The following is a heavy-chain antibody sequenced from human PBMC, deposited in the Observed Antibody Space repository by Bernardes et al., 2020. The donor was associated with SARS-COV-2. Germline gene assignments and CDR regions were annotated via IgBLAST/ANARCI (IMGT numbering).Heavy chain of an antibody. CDR3: ARSRDYGDFGGILRGYYFDY. CDR1: GYSFSSYA. Sequence: GGSLRLSCAASGYSFSSYAMTWVHQAPGKGLEWVSAISGSAGSTYYADSLKGRFTISRDNSKNTLYLQMNSLRAEDTAVYYCARSRDYGDFGGILRGYYFDYWGQGTLVTVSS. CDR2: ISGSAGST. D-gene: IGHD4-17*01. V-gene: IGHV3-23*01. J-gene: IGHJ4*02.